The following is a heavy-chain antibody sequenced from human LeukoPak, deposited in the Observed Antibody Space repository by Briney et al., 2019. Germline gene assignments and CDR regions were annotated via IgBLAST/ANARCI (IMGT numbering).Heavy chain of an antibody. D-gene: IGHD3-22*01. CDR2: INHSGST. CDR1: GGSFSGYY. Sequence: SETLSLTCAVYGGSFSGYYWSWIRQPPGKGLEWIGEINHSGSTNYNPSLKSRVSISVDTSKNQFSLKLTSVTAADTAMYYCARGAVYYDSDGYYSYYFDYWGQGTLVTVSS. CDR3: ARGAVYYDSDGYYSYYFDY. V-gene: IGHV4-34*01. J-gene: IGHJ4*02.